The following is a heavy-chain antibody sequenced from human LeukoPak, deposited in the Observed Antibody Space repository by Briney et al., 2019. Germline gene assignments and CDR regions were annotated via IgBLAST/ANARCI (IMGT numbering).Heavy chain of an antibody. D-gene: IGHD5-24*01. CDR1: GGSIGRYY. CDR3: ARIRDGYNLDAFDI. CDR2: IYSSGGT. V-gene: IGHV4-59*01. J-gene: IGHJ3*02. Sequence: SETLSLTHTVSGGSIGRYYRSWMREPPGKGLECIGYIYSSGGTNYNPSLTSRVTISVDTSKKQFSLQRSSVTAADTAVYYCARIRDGYNLDAFDIWGQGTMVTVSS.